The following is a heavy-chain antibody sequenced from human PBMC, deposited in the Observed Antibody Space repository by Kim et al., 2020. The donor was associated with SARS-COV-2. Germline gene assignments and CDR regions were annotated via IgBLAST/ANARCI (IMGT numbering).Heavy chain of an antibody. D-gene: IGHD3-10*01. CDR2: IVHSGDRV. CDR1: GFTFSTYA. V-gene: IGHV3-23*01. Sequence: GGSLRLSCAASGFTFSTYAMTWVRQAPGKGLEWVSSIVHSGDRVYYADSVKGRFTISRDNSKNTLYLQVNSLRAADTAIYYCAKATFYYGSGSYYPGHFDYWGQGVLVTVSS. J-gene: IGHJ4*02. CDR3: AKATFYYGSGSYYPGHFDY.